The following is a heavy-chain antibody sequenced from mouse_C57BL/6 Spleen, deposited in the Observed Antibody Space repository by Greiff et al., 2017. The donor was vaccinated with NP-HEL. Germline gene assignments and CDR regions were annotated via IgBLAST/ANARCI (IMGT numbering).Heavy chain of an antibody. CDR2: IDPSDSET. Sequence: VQLQQPGAELVRPGSSVKLSCKASGYTFTSYWMHWVKQRPIQGLEWIGNIDPSDSETYYNQKFKDKATLTVDKSSSTAYMQLSSLTSEDSAVYYCASLYFDVWGTGTTVTVSS. CDR1: GYTFTSYW. CDR3: ASLYFDV. J-gene: IGHJ1*03. V-gene: IGHV1-52*01.